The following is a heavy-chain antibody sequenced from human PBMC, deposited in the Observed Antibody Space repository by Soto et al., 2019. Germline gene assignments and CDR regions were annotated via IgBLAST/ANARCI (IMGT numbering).Heavy chain of an antibody. Sequence: QVQLVQSGAEVKKPGSSVKVSCKASGGTFSRYSITWVRQAPGHGLEWIGRIIPIFGIASYAQKFQGRVTITADEATSTAYMELSSLGSDDTAVDYCAREDRDRETGLVPAAIDGMDVWGQGTTVTVSS. CDR2: IIPIFGIA. CDR3: AREDRDRETGLVPAAIDGMDV. D-gene: IGHD2-2*01. V-gene: IGHV1-69*08. J-gene: IGHJ6*02. CDR1: GGTFSRYS.